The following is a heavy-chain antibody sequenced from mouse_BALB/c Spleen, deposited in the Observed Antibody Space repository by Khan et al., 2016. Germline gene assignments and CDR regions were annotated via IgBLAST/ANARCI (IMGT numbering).Heavy chain of an antibody. CDR3: GRLHYYDRFAY. J-gene: IGHJ3*01. V-gene: IGHV4-1*02. D-gene: IGHD1-2*01. CDR1: GFDFSRYW. Sequence: EVQLQESGGGLVQPGGSLKLSCVASGFDFSRYWMSWVRQAPGKGLEWIGEINPDSSTINYTPSLKDKFIISRDNAKNTLYLQMSKVRSEDTALYYCGRLHYYDRFAYWGQGTLVTVSA. CDR2: INPDSSTI.